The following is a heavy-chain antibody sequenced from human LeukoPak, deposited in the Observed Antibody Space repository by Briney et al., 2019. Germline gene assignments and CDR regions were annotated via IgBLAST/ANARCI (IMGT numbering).Heavy chain of an antibody. Sequence: SETLSLTCAVSGASVSSSYYFWGWIRQPPGEKPEWLGSVYYNGATYYNPSLRSRVTISLDTSKNQFTLTVTSVTVADTALYFCAGRIVVSPTAIETWFDSWGQGTLVTVSS. CDR1: GASVSSSYYF. D-gene: IGHD2-2*01. CDR3: AGRIVVSPTAIETWFDS. CDR2: VYYNGAT. V-gene: IGHV4-39*06. J-gene: IGHJ5*01.